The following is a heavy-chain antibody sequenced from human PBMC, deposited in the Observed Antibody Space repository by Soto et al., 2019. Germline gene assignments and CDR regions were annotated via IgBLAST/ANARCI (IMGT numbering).Heavy chain of an antibody. CDR1: GGTFSSYA. CDR3: ARDKGSYDFWSGYSIGPYGMDV. J-gene: IGHJ6*02. CDR2: IIPIFGTA. V-gene: IGHV1-69*13. Sequence: VKVSCKASGGTFSSYAISWVRQAPGQGLEWMGGIIPIFGTANYAQKFQGRVTITADESTSTAYMELSSLRSEDTAVYYCARDKGSYDFWSGYSIGPYGMDVWGQGTTVTVSS. D-gene: IGHD3-3*01.